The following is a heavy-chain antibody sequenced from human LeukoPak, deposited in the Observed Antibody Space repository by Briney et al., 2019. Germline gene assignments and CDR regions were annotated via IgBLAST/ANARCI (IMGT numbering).Heavy chain of an antibody. Sequence: GASVKVSCKASGYTFTSNYIHWVRQAPGQGLEWMGGIIPIFGTANYAQKFQGRVTITADESTSTAYMELSSLRSEDTAVYYCARDCCGDRRLDYWGQGTLVTVSS. J-gene: IGHJ4*02. D-gene: IGHD4-17*01. CDR1: GYTFTSNY. V-gene: IGHV1-69*13. CDR2: IIPIFGTA. CDR3: ARDCCGDRRLDY.